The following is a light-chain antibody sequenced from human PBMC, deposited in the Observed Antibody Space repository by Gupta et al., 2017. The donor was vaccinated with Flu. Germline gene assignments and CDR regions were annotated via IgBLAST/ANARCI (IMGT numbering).Light chain of an antibody. CDR2: ENN. Sequence: KATISCGGSTSEIGNYYVSWHQQLPETAHKLLIYENNKRPSGIPDRFSGSKSGTSATLSITGLQTGDEADYYCGTGDSSRSAVFGGGTQLTVL. CDR3: GTGDSSRSAV. J-gene: IGLJ7*01. CDR1: TSEIGNYY. V-gene: IGLV1-51*02.